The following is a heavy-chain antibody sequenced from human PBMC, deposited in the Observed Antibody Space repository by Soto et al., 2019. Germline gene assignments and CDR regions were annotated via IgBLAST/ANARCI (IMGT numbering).Heavy chain of an antibody. Sequence: GGSLRLSCAASGFTFSSYAMHWVRQAPGKGLEWVAVISYDGSNKYYADSVKGRFTISRDNSKNTLYLQMNSLRAEDTAVYYCAASPFIEYFQHWGQGTLVTVSS. CDR3: AASPFIEYFQH. CDR2: ISYDGSNK. CDR1: GFTFSSYA. V-gene: IGHV3-30-3*01. J-gene: IGHJ1*01.